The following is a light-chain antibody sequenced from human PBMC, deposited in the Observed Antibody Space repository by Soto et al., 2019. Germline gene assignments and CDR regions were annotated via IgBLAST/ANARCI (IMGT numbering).Light chain of an antibody. J-gene: IGLJ2*01. V-gene: IGLV2-14*01. CDR2: DVS. Sequence: QSALTQPASVSGSPGQSITISCTGTSSDVGGYNYVSWYQQHPGKAPKLMIYDVSNRPSGVSNRFSGSKSGNTASLTISGLQADDEADYYCSSYTNSGTPNVVFGGGTKLTVL. CDR3: SSYTNSGTPNVV. CDR1: SSDVGGYNY.